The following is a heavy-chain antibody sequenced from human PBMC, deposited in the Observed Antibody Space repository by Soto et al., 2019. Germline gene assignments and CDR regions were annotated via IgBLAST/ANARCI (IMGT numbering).Heavy chain of an antibody. D-gene: IGHD3-10*01. CDR2: IYYSGST. J-gene: IGHJ4*02. CDR3: ARGAPYYYGSGSYYNLSRNFDY. CDR1: GGSISGYY. V-gene: IGHV4-59*12. Sequence: PSEPLSLTCTVSGGSISGYYWRWIRKQQGKGLEWIGYIYYSGSTNYNPSLKSRVTISVDTSKNQFSLKLSSVTAADTAVYYCARGAPYYYGSGSYYNLSRNFDYWGQGTLVTVSS.